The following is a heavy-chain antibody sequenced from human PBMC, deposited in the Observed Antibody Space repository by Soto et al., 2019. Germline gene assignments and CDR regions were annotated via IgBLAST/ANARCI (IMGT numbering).Heavy chain of an antibody. CDR3: ANDQGFGEPPGDY. Sequence: QVQLVESGGGVVQPGRSLRLSCAASGFTFSSYGMHRVRQAPGKGLEWVAVISYDGSNKYYADSVKGRFTISRDNSKNTLYLQMNSLRAEDTAVYYCANDQGFGEPPGDYWGQGTLVTVSS. CDR1: GFTFSSYG. CDR2: ISYDGSNK. D-gene: IGHD3-10*01. J-gene: IGHJ4*02. V-gene: IGHV3-30*18.